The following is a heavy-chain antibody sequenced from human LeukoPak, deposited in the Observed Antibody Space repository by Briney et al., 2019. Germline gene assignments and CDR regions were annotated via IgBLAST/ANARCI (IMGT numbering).Heavy chain of an antibody. CDR2: INNGGSNT. J-gene: IGHJ5*02. V-gene: IGHV3-74*01. CDR3: VRDIQGWFDP. Sequence: GGSLRLSCAASGFSFGSYWMNWVRQPPGKGLVWVSQINNGGSNTNYADSVKGRFTISRDNAKNTLYLQMDSLRAEDTAVYYCVRDIQGWFDPWGQGTLVTVPS. CDR1: GFSFGSYW.